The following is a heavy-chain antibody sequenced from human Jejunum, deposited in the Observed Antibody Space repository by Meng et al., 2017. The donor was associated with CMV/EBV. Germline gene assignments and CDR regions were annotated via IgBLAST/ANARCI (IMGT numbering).Heavy chain of an antibody. CDR1: FIFSLYP. V-gene: IGHV3-30-3*01. D-gene: IGHD2-2*01. Sequence: FIFSLYPMHWVRQAPGKGLEWVAVISYDGGNTYYADSVKDRFTISRDNSNNTLFLQMNNLRPEDTAVYYCARDRTSVVSPAAPLFWGQGTLVTVSS. CDR2: ISYDGGNT. CDR3: ARDRTSVVSPAAPLF. J-gene: IGHJ4*02.